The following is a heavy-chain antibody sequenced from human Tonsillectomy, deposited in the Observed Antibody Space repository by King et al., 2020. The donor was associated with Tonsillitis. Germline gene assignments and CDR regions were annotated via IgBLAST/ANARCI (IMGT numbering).Heavy chain of an antibody. CDR1: GFTFSSYA. CDR2: ISYDGSNK. J-gene: IGHJ4*02. V-gene: IGHV3-30-3*01. CDR3: ARDPSNLLRLDH. D-gene: IGHD3-22*01. Sequence: QLVQSGGGVVQPGRSLRLSCAASGFTFSSYAMHWVRQAPDKGLEWVAVISYDGSNKYYADSVKGRFTISRDSSKNTLYLQMNSLRAEDTAVYYCARDPSNLLRLDHWGQGTLVTVSS.